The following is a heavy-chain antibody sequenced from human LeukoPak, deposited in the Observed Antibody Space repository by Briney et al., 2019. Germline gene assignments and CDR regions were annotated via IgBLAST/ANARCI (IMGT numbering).Heavy chain of an antibody. V-gene: IGHV5-51*01. D-gene: IGHD3-22*01. CDR3: ARLVEDSSGYYYFDY. J-gene: IGHJ4*02. CDR2: IYPGDSDT. CDR1: GYSFTSYW. Sequence: SGESLKISCKGSGYSFTSYWIGWVRQMPGKGLEWMGIIYPGDSDTRYSPSFQGQVTISADKSISTAYLQWSSLKASDTAMYYCARLVEDSSGYYYFDYWGQGTLVTVSS.